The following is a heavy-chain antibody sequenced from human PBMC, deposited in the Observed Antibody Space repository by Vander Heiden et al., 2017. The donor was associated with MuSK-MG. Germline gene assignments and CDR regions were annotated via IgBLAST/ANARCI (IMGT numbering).Heavy chain of an antibody. CDR1: GFTFSSYA. Sequence: EAQLLESGGGLVQPGGSLRPSCSASGFTFSSYAMGWVRQAPGKGLEWVSSISRSGDNTYYADSVKGRFTISRDNSQNTLYLQMNSLGAEDTAVYSCAKDIRASGSYGWFDPWGQGTLVTVSS. V-gene: IGHV3-23*01. D-gene: IGHD3-10*01. J-gene: IGHJ5*02. CDR2: ISRSGDNT. CDR3: AKDIRASGSYGWFDP.